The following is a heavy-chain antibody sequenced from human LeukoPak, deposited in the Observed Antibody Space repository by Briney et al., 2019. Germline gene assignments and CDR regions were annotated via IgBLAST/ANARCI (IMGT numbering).Heavy chain of an antibody. D-gene: IGHD3-3*01. CDR1: GGSISSSSYY. J-gene: IGHJ4*02. CDR3: ARYDFWSGTIDY. Sequence: SETLTLTCTVSGGSISSSSYYWGWIRQPPGKGLEWIGSIYYSGSTYYNPFLNSRVTISVDTSKNQFSLKLSSGSAADTAVYYCARYDFWSGTIDYGGRGTRVSVSS. V-gene: IGHV4-39*01. CDR2: IYYSGST.